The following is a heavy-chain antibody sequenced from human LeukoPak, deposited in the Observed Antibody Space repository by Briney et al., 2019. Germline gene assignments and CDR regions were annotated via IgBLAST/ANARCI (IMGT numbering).Heavy chain of an antibody. Sequence: ASVKVSCKASGYTFTGYYMHWVRQAPGQGLEWMGWINPNSGGTNYAQKFQGRVTMTRDTSISTAYMELSRLRSDDTAVYYCARVPSNGDCDDAFDIWGQGTMVTVSS. D-gene: IGHD2-21*01. CDR1: GYTFTGYY. CDR3: ARVPSNGDCDDAFDI. V-gene: IGHV1-2*02. J-gene: IGHJ3*02. CDR2: INPNSGGT.